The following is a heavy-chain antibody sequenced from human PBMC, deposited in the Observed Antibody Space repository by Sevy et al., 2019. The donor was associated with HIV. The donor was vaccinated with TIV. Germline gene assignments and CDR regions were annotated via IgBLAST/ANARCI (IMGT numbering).Heavy chain of an antibody. Sequence: GGSQRLSCAASGFTFSSYEMNWVRQAPGKGLEWVSYISSSGSTIYYADSVKGRFTISRDNAKNSLYLQMNSLRAEDTAVYYCARDSHGYYDFWSGLRDGMDVWGQGTTVTVSS. D-gene: IGHD3-3*01. CDR1: GFTFSSYE. J-gene: IGHJ6*02. CDR3: ARDSHGYYDFWSGLRDGMDV. CDR2: ISSSGSTI. V-gene: IGHV3-48*03.